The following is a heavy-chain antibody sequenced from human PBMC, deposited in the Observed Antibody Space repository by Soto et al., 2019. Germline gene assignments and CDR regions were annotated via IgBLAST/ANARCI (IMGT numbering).Heavy chain of an antibody. CDR2: INHSGST. CDR1: GWSCSGDY. D-gene: IGHD2-15*01. Sequence: SDTLSLTFAVYGWSCSGDYWSWIRQPTGKGLEWIGEINHSGSTNYNPSLKSRVTISVDTSKNQFSLKLSSVTAADTAVYYCARGGRVVVVVAGFRNWFDPWGQGTLVTVSS. CDR3: ARGGRVVVVVAGFRNWFDP. J-gene: IGHJ5*02. V-gene: IGHV4-34*01.